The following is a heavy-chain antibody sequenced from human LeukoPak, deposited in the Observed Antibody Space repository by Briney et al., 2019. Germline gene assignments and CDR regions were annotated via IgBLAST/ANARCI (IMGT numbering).Heavy chain of an antibody. CDR1: GFTFSTYS. CDR2: ISQSNNI. D-gene: IGHD2-21*01. V-gene: IGHV3-21*05. CDR3: TRDFGESYGMDV. J-gene: IGHJ6*02. Sequence: PGGSLRLSCAASGFTFSTYSLNWVRQAPGKGLEWVSYISQSNNIYYADSVKGRFTISRDNAKNSLYLQMDSLRAEDTSVYYCTRDFGESYGMDVWGQGTTVTVSS.